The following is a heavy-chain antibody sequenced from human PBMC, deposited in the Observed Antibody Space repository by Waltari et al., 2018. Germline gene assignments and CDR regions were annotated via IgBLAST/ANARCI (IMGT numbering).Heavy chain of an antibody. V-gene: IGHV2-70*15. Sequence: QVTLRESGPALVKPTQTLTLTCTFSGFSLSTSGMCVSWIRQPPGKDLEWLARIDWDDDKYYSTSLKTRLTISKDTSKNQVVLTMTNMDPVDTATYYCARTIPIGGNSSWYSPDYWGQGTLVTVSS. CDR2: IDWDDDK. CDR3: ARTIPIGGNSSWYSPDY. J-gene: IGHJ4*02. CDR1: GFSLSTSGMC. D-gene: IGHD6-13*01.